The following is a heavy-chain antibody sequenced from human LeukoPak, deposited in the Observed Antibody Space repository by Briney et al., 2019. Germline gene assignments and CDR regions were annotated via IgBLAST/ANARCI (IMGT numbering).Heavy chain of an antibody. Sequence: GGSLRLSCAASGFTFSSYGMHWVRQAPGKGLEWVAVIWHDGSNKYYADSVKGRFTISRDNSKNTLYLQTNSLRAEDTAVYYCAKVSVMAVAGHFDYWGQGTLVTVSS. J-gene: IGHJ4*02. CDR2: IWHDGSNK. D-gene: IGHD6-19*01. CDR1: GFTFSSYG. CDR3: AKVSVMAVAGHFDY. V-gene: IGHV3-33*06.